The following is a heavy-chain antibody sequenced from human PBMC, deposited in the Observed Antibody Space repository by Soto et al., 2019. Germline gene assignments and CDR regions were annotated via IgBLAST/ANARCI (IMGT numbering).Heavy chain of an antibody. J-gene: IGHJ6*03. Sequence: QITLKESGPTLVKPTQTLTLTCTFSGFSLTTNGVGVGWIRQPPGKALEWLALIYWDDDKRYSPSLKSRLTITKDTSKNQVVLTMTNMDPVDTATYYCAGNYDFWSGPDYYYYMDVWGKGTTVTVSS. CDR2: IYWDDDK. CDR3: AGNYDFWSGPDYYYYMDV. V-gene: IGHV2-5*02. CDR1: GFSLTTNGVG. D-gene: IGHD3-3*01.